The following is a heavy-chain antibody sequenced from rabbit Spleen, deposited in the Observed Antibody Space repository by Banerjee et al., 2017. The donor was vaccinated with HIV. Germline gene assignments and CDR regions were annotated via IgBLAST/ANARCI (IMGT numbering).Heavy chain of an antibody. CDR3: ARGVHSGGTGWDM. CDR2: INAITGKA. V-gene: IGHV1S45*01. J-gene: IGHJ3*01. Sequence: EESGGDLVKPDGSLTLTCTASGFTISSTYWICWVRQAPGKGLEWLACINAITGKAVYASWAKGRFTISKTSSTTVTLQMPSLTAADTATYFCARGVHSGGTGWDMWGQGTLVTVS. D-gene: IGHD4-1*01. CDR1: GFTISSTYW.